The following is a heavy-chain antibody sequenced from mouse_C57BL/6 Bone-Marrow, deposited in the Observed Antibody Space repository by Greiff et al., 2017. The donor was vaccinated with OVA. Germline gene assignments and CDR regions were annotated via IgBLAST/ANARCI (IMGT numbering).Heavy chain of an antibody. CDR1: GYTFTSYW. V-gene: IGHV1-55*01. CDR3: ARSDGPHCYGSSYYAMDY. Sequence: QVQLQQPGAELVKPGASVKMSCKASGYTFTSYWITWVKQRPGQGLEWIGDIYPGSGSTNYNEKFKGKATLTVDTSSSTAYMQLSSLTSEDSAGIYCARSDGPHCYGSSYYAMDYWGQGTSVTVSS. D-gene: IGHD1-1*01. CDR2: IYPGSGST. J-gene: IGHJ4*01.